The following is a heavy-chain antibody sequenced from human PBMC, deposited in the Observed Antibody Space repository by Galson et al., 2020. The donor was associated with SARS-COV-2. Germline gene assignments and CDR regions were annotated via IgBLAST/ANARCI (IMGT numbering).Heavy chain of an antibody. CDR3: ARDSMAADIVVVTAIRSNFDY. CDR2: IYHSGST. Sequence: SETLSLTCTVSGYSISSGYYWGWIRQPPGKGLEWIGSIYHSGSTYYNPSLKSRVTISVDTSKNQFSLKLSSVTAADTAVYYCARDSMAADIVVVTAIRSNFDYWGQGTLVTVSS. CDR1: GYSISSGYY. J-gene: IGHJ4*02. D-gene: IGHD2-21*02. V-gene: IGHV4-38-2*02.